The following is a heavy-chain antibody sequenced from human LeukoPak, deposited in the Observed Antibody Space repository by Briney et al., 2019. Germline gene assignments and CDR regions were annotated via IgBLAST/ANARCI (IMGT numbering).Heavy chain of an antibody. J-gene: IGHJ5*02. D-gene: IGHD1-7*01. V-gene: IGHV1-69*04. Sequence: ASVKVSCKASGGTFSSYAISWVRQAPGQGLEWMGRIIPILGIANYAQKFQGRVTITADKSTSTAYMELSSLRSEDTAVYYCASSIYHSGTTGWFDPWGQGTLVTVSS. CDR1: GGTFSSYA. CDR2: IIPILGIA. CDR3: ASSIYHSGTTGWFDP.